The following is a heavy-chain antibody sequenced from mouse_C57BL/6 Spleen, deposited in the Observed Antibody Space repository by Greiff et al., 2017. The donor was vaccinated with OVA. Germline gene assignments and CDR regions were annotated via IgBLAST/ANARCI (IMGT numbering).Heavy chain of an antibody. CDR1: GYSITSGYY. Sequence: EVQLQESGPGLVKPSQSLSLTCSVTGYSITSGYYWNWIRQFPGNKLEWMGYISYDGSNNYNPSLKNRISITRDTSKNQFFLKLNSVTTEDTATYYCAINWAYYFDYWGQGTTLTVSS. V-gene: IGHV3-6*01. D-gene: IGHD4-1*02. CDR3: AINWAYYFDY. CDR2: ISYDGSN. J-gene: IGHJ2*01.